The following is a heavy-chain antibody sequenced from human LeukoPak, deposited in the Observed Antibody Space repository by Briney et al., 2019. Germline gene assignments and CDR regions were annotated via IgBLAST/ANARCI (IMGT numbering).Heavy chain of an antibody. CDR3: AREVDSSGYYYESFFDY. CDR2: ISYDGSNK. Sequence: GGSLRLSCAASGFTFSSYAMHWVRQAPGRGLEWVAVISYDGSNKYYADSVKGRFTISRDNSKNTLYLQMNSLRAEDTAVYYCAREVDSSGYYYESFFDYWGQGTLVTVSS. J-gene: IGHJ4*02. CDR1: GFTFSSYA. V-gene: IGHV3-30-3*01. D-gene: IGHD3-22*01.